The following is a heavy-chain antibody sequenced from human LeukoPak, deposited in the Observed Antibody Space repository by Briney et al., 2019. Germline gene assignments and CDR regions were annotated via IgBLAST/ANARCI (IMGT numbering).Heavy chain of an antibody. CDR1: GFTFSDYY. CDR3: ARRMDSSGYYFGAVDI. D-gene: IGHD3-22*01. V-gene: IGHV3-11*01. J-gene: IGHJ3*02. CDR2: ISSSGSTI. Sequence: PGGSLRLSCAASGFTFSDYYMSWIRQAPGKGLEWVSYISSSGSTIYYADSVKGRFTISSDNAKNSLYLQRNSLRAEDTAVYYCARRMDSSGYYFGAVDIWGQGKMVTVSS.